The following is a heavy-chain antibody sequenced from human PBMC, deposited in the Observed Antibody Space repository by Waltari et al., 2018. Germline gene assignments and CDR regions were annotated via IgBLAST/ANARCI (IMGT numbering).Heavy chain of an antibody. CDR3: AKDRGSGTYYFDY. CDR2: RRYDGSNK. V-gene: IGHV3-30*02. Sequence: QVQLVESGGGVVQPGGSLRLSCAASGFTFSSYGMHWVRQAPGKGLEWVAFRRYDGSNKYYADSVKGRFTISRDNSKNTLYLQMNSLRAEDTAVYYCAKDRGSGTYYFDYWGQGTLVTVSS. J-gene: IGHJ4*02. D-gene: IGHD3-10*01. CDR1: GFTFSSYG.